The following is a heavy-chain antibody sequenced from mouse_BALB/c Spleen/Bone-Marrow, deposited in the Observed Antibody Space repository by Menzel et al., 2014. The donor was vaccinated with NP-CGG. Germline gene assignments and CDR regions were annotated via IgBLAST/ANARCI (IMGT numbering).Heavy chain of an antibody. J-gene: IGHJ4*01. CDR2: IYPGSGNT. V-gene: IGHV1-84*02. CDR3: ANHGRYAMDY. Sequence: QVHLQQPGPELVKPGASVKISCKASGYTFTDYYINWVKPKPGQGLEWIGWIYPGSGNTKYNEKFKGKATLTVDTSSSTAYMQLSSLTSEDTAVYFCANHGRYAMDYWGQGTSVTVSS. D-gene: IGHD3-1*01. CDR1: GYTFTDYY.